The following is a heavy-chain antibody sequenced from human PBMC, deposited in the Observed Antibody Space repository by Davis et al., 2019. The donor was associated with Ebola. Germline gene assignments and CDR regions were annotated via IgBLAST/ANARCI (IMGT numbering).Heavy chain of an antibody. Sequence: PGGSLRLSCAVSGFTFISYSMNWVRQAPGKGLEWVSSISSSGAVRYYADSVKGRFTISRDNAKNSLSLQMNSLRAEDTAVYYCATLSGYVPNDYWGQGTLVTVSS. CDR1: GFTFISYS. J-gene: IGHJ4*02. D-gene: IGHD3-3*01. CDR2: ISSSGAVR. V-gene: IGHV3-21*01. CDR3: ATLSGYVPNDY.